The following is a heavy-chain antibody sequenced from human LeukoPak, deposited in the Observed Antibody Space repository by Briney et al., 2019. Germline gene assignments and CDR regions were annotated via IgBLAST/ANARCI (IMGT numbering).Heavy chain of an antibody. Sequence: ASVTVSCTASGYTFTVYYMHWVRQAPGQGLEWMEWINPNSGGTNYAQKFQGRVTMTRDTSISTAYMELSRLRSDDTAVYYCARSDNYYYYYGMDVWGQGTTVTVSS. V-gene: IGHV1-2*02. CDR3: ARSDNYYYYYGMDV. J-gene: IGHJ6*02. CDR1: GYTFTVYY. CDR2: INPNSGGT.